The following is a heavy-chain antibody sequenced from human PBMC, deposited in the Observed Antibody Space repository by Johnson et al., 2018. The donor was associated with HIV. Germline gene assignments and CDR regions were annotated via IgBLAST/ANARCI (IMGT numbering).Heavy chain of an antibody. J-gene: IGHJ3*02. D-gene: IGHD5-18*01. V-gene: IGHV3-15*01. CDR1: GFTFSNAW. Sequence: MLLVESGGGLVKPGGSLRLSCAASGFTFSNAWMSWVRQAPGQGLEWVGRIKSKTDGGTTDYAAPVKGRFTISRDDSKNTLYLQMNSLKTEDTAVYYCTTYTTMVTMYVEIKGGAFDIWGQGTKVTVSS. CDR3: TTYTTMVTMYVEIKGGAFDI. CDR2: IKSKTDGGTT.